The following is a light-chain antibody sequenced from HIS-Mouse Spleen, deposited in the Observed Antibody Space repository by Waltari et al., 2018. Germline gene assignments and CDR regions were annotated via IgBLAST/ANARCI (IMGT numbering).Light chain of an antibody. J-gene: IGLJ2*01. Sequence: SYELTQPPSVSVSPGQTARITCSGDALPKKYAYWYQQKSGQAPVLVIYEDRKRPPGIPGRFSGASSGKMATSTISGAQVEDEADYYCYSTDSSGNHRVFGGGTKLTVL. CDR2: EDR. CDR3: YSTDSSGNHRV. V-gene: IGLV3-10*01. CDR1: ALPKKY.